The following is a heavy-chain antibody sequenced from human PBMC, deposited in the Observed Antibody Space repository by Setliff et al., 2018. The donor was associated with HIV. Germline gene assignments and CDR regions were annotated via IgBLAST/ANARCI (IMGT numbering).Heavy chain of an antibody. CDR1: GGSISDNKYY. CDR2: IYHSGKT. V-gene: IGHV4-39*07. CDR3: ARVEMATMSCFDY. J-gene: IGHJ4*02. Sequence: PSETLSLTCSVSGGSISDNKYYWSWIRQPPGKGLEWTGSIYHSGKTYYNPSLKRRLTISVDTSKNEFSLKLSSVTAADTAVYYCARVEMATMSCFDYWGQGTLVTVSS. D-gene: IGHD5-12*01.